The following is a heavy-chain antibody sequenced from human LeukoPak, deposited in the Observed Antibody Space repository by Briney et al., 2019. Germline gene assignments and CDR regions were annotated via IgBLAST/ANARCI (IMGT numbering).Heavy chain of an antibody. J-gene: IGHJ6*03. CDR1: AFTFSTYE. CDR2: ISSRGNFI. D-gene: IGHD2-15*01. Sequence: PGGSLRLSSAASAFTFSTYEMTWVRQAPGKGLEWISYISSRGNFINYGDSVKGRFTISRDNAKNSLYLQMSSLRADDTAVYYCARVAHDPTSYYYYMDVWGKGTTVTVSS. V-gene: IGHV3-48*03. CDR3: ARVAHDPTSYYYYMDV.